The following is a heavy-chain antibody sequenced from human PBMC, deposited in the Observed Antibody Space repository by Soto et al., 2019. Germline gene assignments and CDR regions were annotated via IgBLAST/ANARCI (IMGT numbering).Heavy chain of an antibody. Sequence: ASVKVSCKASGYTFTSYGISLVRQAPGQGIEWMGWISAYXXNXXXXXKXXGRVTMTTDTSTSTAYMELSSLRFEDTAVYYCARAIVGPTTTGWLDPWGQGTLVTVSS. CDR3: ARAIVGPTTTGWLDP. V-gene: IGHV1-18*04. CDR2: ISAYXXNX. J-gene: IGHJ5*02. D-gene: IGHD1-26*01. CDR1: GYTFTSYG.